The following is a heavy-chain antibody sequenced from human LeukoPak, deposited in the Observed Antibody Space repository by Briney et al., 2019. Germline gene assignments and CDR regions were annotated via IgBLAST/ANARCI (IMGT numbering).Heavy chain of an antibody. CDR3: ASSFTFGGVIAPADY. Sequence: ASVKVSCKASGYTFTSYGISWVRQAPGRGLEWMGWISAYNGNTNYAQKLQGRVTMTTDTSTSTAYMELRSLRSDDTAVYYCASSFTFGGVIAPADYWGQGTLVTVSS. J-gene: IGHJ4*02. CDR2: ISAYNGNT. D-gene: IGHD3-16*02. V-gene: IGHV1-18*01. CDR1: GYTFTSYG.